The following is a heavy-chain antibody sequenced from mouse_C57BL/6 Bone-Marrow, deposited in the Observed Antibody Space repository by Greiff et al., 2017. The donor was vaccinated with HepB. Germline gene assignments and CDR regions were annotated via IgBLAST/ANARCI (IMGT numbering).Heavy chain of an antibody. CDR3: ARSSITTVVAT. CDR1: GFTFSSYG. J-gene: IGHJ3*01. V-gene: IGHV5-6*01. Sequence: EVQVVESGGDLVKPGGSLKLSCAASGFTFSSYGMSWVRQTPDKRLEWVATISSGGSYTYYPDSVKGRFTISRDNAKNTLYLQMSSLKSEYTAMYYCARSSITTVVATGGQGTLVTVSA. CDR2: ISSGGSYT. D-gene: IGHD1-1*01.